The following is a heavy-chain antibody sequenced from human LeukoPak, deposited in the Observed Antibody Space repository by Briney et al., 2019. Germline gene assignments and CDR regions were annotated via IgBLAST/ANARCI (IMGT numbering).Heavy chain of an antibody. CDR2: MSDSGDYT. V-gene: IGHV3-23*01. Sequence: GGSVRLSCAASGFSFHIYVMSWVRQAPGKGLEWVSSMSDSGDYTNYADSVKGRFSISRDNSKSTLYLQMDSLRGEDTAVYYCAKDTYCGGDCYWDDYYYGMDVWGQGTTVTVSS. D-gene: IGHD2-21*02. CDR3: AKDTYCGGDCYWDDYYYGMDV. CDR1: GFSFHIYV. J-gene: IGHJ6*02.